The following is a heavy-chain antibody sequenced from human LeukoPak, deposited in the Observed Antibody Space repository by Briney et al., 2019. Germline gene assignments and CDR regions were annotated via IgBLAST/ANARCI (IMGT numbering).Heavy chain of an antibody. CDR2: FDPEDGET. V-gene: IGHV1-24*01. Sequence: ASVEVSCKVSGYTLTELSMHWVRQAPGKGLEWMGGFDPEDGETIYAQKFQGRVTMTEDTSTDTAYMELSSLRSEDTAVYYCATITGIAVAGTGYYFDYWGQGTLVTVSS. D-gene: IGHD6-19*01. CDR1: GYTLTELS. J-gene: IGHJ4*02. CDR3: ATITGIAVAGTGYYFDY.